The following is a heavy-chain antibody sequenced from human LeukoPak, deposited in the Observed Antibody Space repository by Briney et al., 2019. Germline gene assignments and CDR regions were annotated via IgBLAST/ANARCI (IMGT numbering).Heavy chain of an antibody. CDR3: ARPSSSS. CDR1: GGSISSSSYY. V-gene: IGHV4-39*01. Sequence: PSETLSLTCTVSGGSISSSSYYWGWIRQPPGKGLEWIGSIYYSGSTYYNPSLKSRVTISVDTSKNQFSLKLSSVTAADTAVYYCARPSSSSWGQGTLVTVSS. D-gene: IGHD6-13*01. CDR2: IYYSGST. J-gene: IGHJ4*02.